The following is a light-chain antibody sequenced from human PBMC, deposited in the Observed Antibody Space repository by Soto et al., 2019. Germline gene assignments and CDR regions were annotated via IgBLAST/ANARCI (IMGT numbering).Light chain of an antibody. J-gene: IGKJ4*01. V-gene: IGKV4-1*01. CDR1: QSVLYSSNNKNY. CDR2: WAS. CDR3: QQYYSTPPT. Sequence: DIVMTQSPDSLAVSLGERATINCKSSQSVLYSSNNKNYLAWYQQKPGQPPKLLIYWASTRESGVPDRFSGSGSGKDFTLTISSLQAEDVAVYYCQQYYSTPPTFGGGTKVEIK.